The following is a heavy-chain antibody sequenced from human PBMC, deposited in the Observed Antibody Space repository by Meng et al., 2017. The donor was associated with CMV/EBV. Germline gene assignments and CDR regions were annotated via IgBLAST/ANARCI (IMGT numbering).Heavy chain of an antibody. CDR1: GFTFSSYS. V-gene: IGHV3-21*01. D-gene: IGHD4-23*01. CDR3: ARDYGGNSNYYYGMDV. CDR2: ISSSSSYI. Sequence: GESLKISCAASGFTFSSYSMNWVRQAPGKGLEWVSSISSSSSYIYYADSVKGRFTISRDNAKNSLYLLMNSLRAEDTAVYYCARDYGGNSNYYYGMDVWGQGTTVTVSS. J-gene: IGHJ6*02.